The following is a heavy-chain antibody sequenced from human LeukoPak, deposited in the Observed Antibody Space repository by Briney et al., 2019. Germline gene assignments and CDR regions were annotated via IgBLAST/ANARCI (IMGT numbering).Heavy chain of an antibody. CDR1: GFAFSSYA. CDR3: ARDTRGYSGYDDYGMDV. Sequence: GGSLRLSCAASGFAFSSYAMRWVRQPPGKGLEWVSVISRRDDYTYYADSVKGRFTISSDNAKDSLYLQMNSLRAEDTAVYYCARDTRGYSGYDDYGMDVWGQGTTVTVSS. J-gene: IGHJ6*02. V-gene: IGHV3-21*04. CDR2: ISRRDDYT. D-gene: IGHD5-12*01.